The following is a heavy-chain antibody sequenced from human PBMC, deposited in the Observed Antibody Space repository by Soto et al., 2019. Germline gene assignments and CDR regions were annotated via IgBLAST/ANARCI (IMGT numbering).Heavy chain of an antibody. CDR1: GGSINNYY. Sequence: QVLLQESGPGLVKPSETLSLTCTVSGGSINNYYWNWIRQPPGQGLDWIGSIHYSGSTNHKPSLKSRVTISVHKSKNQFPLKLNSVTAADTAVYYCATGRFSALVRGVLIFDPWGQGTLVTVSA. D-gene: IGHD3-10*01. CDR2: IHYSGST. J-gene: IGHJ5*02. CDR3: ATGRFSALVRGVLIFDP. V-gene: IGHV4-59*01.